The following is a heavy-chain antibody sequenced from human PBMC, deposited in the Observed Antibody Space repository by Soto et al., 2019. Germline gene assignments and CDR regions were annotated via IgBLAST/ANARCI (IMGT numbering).Heavy chain of an antibody. CDR2: IKQDGSEK. J-gene: IGHJ6*03. CDR3: ARDLRQGVSYYMDV. CDR1: GFTFSSYW. V-gene: IGHV3-7*01. Sequence: PGGSLRLSCAASGFTFSSYWMIWVRQAPGKGLEWVANIKQDGSEKYYVDSVKGRFTISRDNAKNSLYLQMNSLRAEDTAVYYCARDLRQGVSYYMDVWGKGTTVTVSS. D-gene: IGHD3-16*01.